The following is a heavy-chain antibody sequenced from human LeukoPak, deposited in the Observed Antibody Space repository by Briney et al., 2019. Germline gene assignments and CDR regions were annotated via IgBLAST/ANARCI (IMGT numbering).Heavy chain of an antibody. D-gene: IGHD3-22*01. CDR2: IYYSGST. J-gene: IGHJ4*02. CDR3: ARLGRHYYDSSGYQKIDY. V-gene: IGHV4-59*01. Sequence: TSETLSLTCTVSGGSISSYYWSWIRQPPGKGLEWIGYIYYSGSTNYNPSLKSRVTISADTSKNQFSLKLSSVTAADTAVYYCARLGRHYYDSSGYQKIDYWGQGTLVTVSS. CDR1: GGSISSYY.